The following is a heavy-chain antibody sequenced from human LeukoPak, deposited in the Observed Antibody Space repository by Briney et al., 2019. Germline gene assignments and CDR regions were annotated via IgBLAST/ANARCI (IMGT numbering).Heavy chain of an antibody. CDR1: GGSINNGDYS. V-gene: IGHV4-30-2*01. Sequence: SETLSLTRAVSGGSINNGDYSWSWIRQPPGKGLECIGYIYHSGSTYYTPSLKSRVTISEDRSKNQFSLKLTSVTAADTAVYYCARSETGYSSGWTDPYFDYWGQGTLVTVSS. D-gene: IGHD6-19*01. CDR3: ARSETGYSSGWTDPYFDY. CDR2: IYHSGST. J-gene: IGHJ4*02.